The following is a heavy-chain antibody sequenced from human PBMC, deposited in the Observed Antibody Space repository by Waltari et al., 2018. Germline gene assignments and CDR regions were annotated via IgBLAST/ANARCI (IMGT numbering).Heavy chain of an antibody. V-gene: IGHV4-38-2*02. Sequence: QVQLQESGPGLVKPSETLSLTCTVSGYSISSGYYWGWIRQPPGKGLEWIGSIYHSGSTYYNPSLKSRVTISVDTSKNQFSLKLSSVTAADTAVYYCALAYYNFWSGRRYNWFDPWGQGTLVTVSS. CDR1: GYSISSGYY. D-gene: IGHD3-3*01. CDR3: ALAYYNFWSGRRYNWFDP. J-gene: IGHJ5*02. CDR2: IYHSGST.